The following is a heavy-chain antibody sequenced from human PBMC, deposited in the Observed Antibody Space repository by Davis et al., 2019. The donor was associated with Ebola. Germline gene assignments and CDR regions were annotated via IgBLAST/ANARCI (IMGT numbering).Heavy chain of an antibody. CDR1: GGSISSSSYY. D-gene: IGHD3-10*01. CDR3: ARDSGLPGVGRLFPDY. V-gene: IGHV4-39*02. Sequence: PSETLSLTCTVSGGSISSSSYYWGWIRQPPGKGLEWIGSIYYSGSTYYNPSLKSRVTISVDTSKNQFSLKLSSVTAADTAVYYCARDSGLPGVGRLFPDYWGQGTLVTVSS. CDR2: IYYSGST. J-gene: IGHJ4*02.